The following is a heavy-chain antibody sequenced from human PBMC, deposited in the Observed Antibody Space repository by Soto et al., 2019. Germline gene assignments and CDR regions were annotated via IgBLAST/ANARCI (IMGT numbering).Heavy chain of an antibody. D-gene: IGHD3-10*01. V-gene: IGHV1-18*01. J-gene: IGHJ6*03. CDR2: ISAYNGNT. CDR3: ANTHYDPTLKSRVTISVDTSKNQFSVKLSSVTAADTAVYYCARQIPKLRGSYSSSWYDPYYYYMDV. Sequence: ASVKVSCKASGYTFTSYGISWVRQAPGQGLEWMGWISAYNGNTNYAQKLQGRVTMTTDTSTSTAYMELRSLRSDDTAVYYCANTHYDPTLKSRVTISVDTSKNQFSVKLSSVTAADTAVYYCARQIPKLRGSYSSSWYDPYYYYMDVWGKGTTVTVSS. CDR1: GYTFTSYG.